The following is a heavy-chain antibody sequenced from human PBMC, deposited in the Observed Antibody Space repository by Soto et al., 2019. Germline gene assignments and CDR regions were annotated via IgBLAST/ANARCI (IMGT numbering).Heavy chain of an antibody. Sequence: GGSLRLSCAASGFAFSGYGMHWVRQAPGKGLEWVASICFDGSAALYSDSVKGRFSITRDNSKNTLFWQLNSLRGDDTAVYYCAREGYCSGGGCSGGMDVWGQGTTVTVSS. CDR2: ICFDGSAA. CDR1: GFAFSGYG. V-gene: IGHV3-33*01. J-gene: IGHJ6*02. D-gene: IGHD2-15*01. CDR3: AREGYCSGGGCSGGMDV.